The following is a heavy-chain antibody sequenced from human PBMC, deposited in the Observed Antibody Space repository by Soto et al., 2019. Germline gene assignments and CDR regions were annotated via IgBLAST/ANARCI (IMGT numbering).Heavy chain of an antibody. D-gene: IGHD2-21*01. J-gene: IGHJ4*02. Sequence: PSETLSLTCTVSGGSISSFHWSWIRQPPGKGLEWIGFIHYSGSTNYNPSLKSRVTMSVDTSKNQFSLKLTSVNAADTAVYYCTRGGDAYKNGHWGQGTLVTVSS. CDR2: IHYSGST. CDR3: TRGGDAYKNGH. CDR1: GGSISSFH. V-gene: IGHV4-59*01.